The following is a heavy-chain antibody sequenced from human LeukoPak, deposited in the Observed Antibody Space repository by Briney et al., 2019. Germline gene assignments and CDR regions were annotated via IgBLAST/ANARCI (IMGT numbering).Heavy chain of an antibody. CDR1: GYTFTGYY. D-gene: IGHD2-2*01. CDR3: ARSIVVVPAAMFGIYYYYGMDV. Sequence: ASVKVSCKASGYTFTGYYMHWVRQATGQGLEWMGWMNPNSGNTGYAQKFQGRVTMTRNTSISTAYMELSSLRSEDTAVYYCARSIVVVPAAMFGIYYYYGMDVWGQGTTVTVSS. J-gene: IGHJ6*02. V-gene: IGHV1-8*02. CDR2: MNPNSGNT.